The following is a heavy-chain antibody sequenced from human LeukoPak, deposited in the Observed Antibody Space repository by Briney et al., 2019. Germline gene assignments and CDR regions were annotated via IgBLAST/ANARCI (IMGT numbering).Heavy chain of an antibody. V-gene: IGHV5-51*01. J-gene: IGHJ4*02. CDR3: ARQAGSSWSPFDY. D-gene: IGHD6-13*01. CDR1: GYTFTTNW. Sequence: GESLKISCKVSGYTFTTNWIGGVRQMPAKGLEWMGIIYPGNSDTTYSPSFEGQVAISADKSISTAYLQWSSLKASDTAIYYCARQAGSSWSPFDYWGQGTLVTVSS. CDR2: IYPGNSDT.